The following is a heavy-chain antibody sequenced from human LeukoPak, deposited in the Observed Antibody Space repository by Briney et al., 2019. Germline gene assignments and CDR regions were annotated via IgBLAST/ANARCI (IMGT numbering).Heavy chain of an antibody. D-gene: IGHD1-26*01. Sequence: GASVKVSCKASGYTFTSYVISWVRQAPGQGLEWMGWISAYNGNTNYAQKLQGRVTMTTDTSTSTAYMELRSLRSDDTAVYYCARDLEGVVGATPSNYWGQGTLVTVSS. CDR2: ISAYNGNT. CDR1: GYTFTSYV. J-gene: IGHJ4*02. CDR3: ARDLEGVVGATPSNY. V-gene: IGHV1-18*01.